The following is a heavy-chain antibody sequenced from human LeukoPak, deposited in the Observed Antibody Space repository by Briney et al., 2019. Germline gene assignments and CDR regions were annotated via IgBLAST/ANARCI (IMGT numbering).Heavy chain of an antibody. V-gene: IGHV5-51*01. Sequence: GESPKISCKGSGYSFTSYWIGWVRQMPGKGLEWMGIIYPGDSDTRYSPSFQGQVTISADKSISTAYLQWSSLKASDTAMYYCAYTARPRNSAFDYWGQGTLVTVSS. CDR2: IYPGDSDT. D-gene: IGHD4-23*01. CDR1: GYSFTSYW. CDR3: AYTARPRNSAFDY. J-gene: IGHJ4*02.